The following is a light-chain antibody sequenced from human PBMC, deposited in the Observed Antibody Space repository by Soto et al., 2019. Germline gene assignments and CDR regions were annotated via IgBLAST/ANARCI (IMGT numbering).Light chain of an antibody. Sequence: DLQMTPSPSTPSGSVGDRVTLTCRASQTISSWSAWYQQKPGKAPKLLIYKASTLKSGVPSRFSGSGSGTEFTLTISSLQPDDFATYYCQHYNSYSTFGQGTKVDIK. CDR3: QHYNSYST. CDR1: QTISSW. J-gene: IGKJ1*01. CDR2: KAS. V-gene: IGKV1-5*03.